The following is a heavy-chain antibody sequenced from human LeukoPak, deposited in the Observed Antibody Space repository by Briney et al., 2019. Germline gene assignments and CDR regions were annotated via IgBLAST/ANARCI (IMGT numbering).Heavy chain of an antibody. CDR1: GGSISSYY. V-gene: IGHV4-4*09. CDR2: IYTSGST. CDR3: ARKEDDWFDP. D-gene: IGHD2-15*01. Sequence: SETLSLTCTVSGGSISSYYWSWIRQPPGKGLEWIGYIYTSGSTNYNPSLKSRVTISVDTSKNQFSLKLSSVTAADTAVYYCARKEDDWFDPWGQRTLVTVSS. J-gene: IGHJ5*02.